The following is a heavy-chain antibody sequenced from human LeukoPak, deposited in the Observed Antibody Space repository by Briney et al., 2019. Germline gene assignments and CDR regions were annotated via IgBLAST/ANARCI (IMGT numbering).Heavy chain of an antibody. Sequence: ASVKVSCKASGYTFTSYGISWVRQAPGQGLEWMGWISAYNGNTKYAQKVLGRVTMTTDTSTSTAYMELRSLRSDDTAVYYCARGGLVVVVAATPSTTPGLLHWLDPWGQGTLVSVSP. CDR3: ARGGLVVVVAATPSTTPGLLHWLDP. CDR1: GYTFTSYG. D-gene: IGHD2-15*01. CDR2: ISAYNGNT. V-gene: IGHV1-18*01. J-gene: IGHJ5*02.